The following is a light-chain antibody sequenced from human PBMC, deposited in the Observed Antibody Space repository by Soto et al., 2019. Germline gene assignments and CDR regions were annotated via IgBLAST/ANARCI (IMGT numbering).Light chain of an antibody. CDR3: QQYNNWRT. CDR1: QSVSSN. CDR2: GAS. J-gene: IGKJ1*01. V-gene: IGKV3-15*01. Sequence: EIVMTQSPATLSVSPGERATLSCRASQSVSSNLAWYQQKPGLAPRLLIYGASTRATGIPARFSGSGSGTEFTLTISSLQSEDFAVYYCQQYNNWRTFGQGTKVEIK.